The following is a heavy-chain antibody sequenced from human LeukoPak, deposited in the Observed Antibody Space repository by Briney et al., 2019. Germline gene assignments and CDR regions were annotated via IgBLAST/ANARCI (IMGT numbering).Heavy chain of an antibody. V-gene: IGHV7-4-1*02. Sequence: ASVKVSCKASGYTFTNFAMNWVRQAPGQGLEWMGWINTNTGNPVYAQGFTGRFVFSLDTSVTTAYLQISSLKAEDTAFYYCARRSMVQHLDVWGKGTTVTVSS. D-gene: IGHD3-10*01. J-gene: IGHJ6*04. CDR1: GYTFTNFA. CDR2: INTNTGNP. CDR3: ARRSMVQHLDV.